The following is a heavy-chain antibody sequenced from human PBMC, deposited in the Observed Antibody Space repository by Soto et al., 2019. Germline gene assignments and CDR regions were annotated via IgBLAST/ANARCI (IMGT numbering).Heavy chain of an antibody. D-gene: IGHD3-22*01. Sequence: LSLTCAVSGGSITSGAYYWTWIRQHPGKGLEWIAYIHYSGRTYYNPSLKSRVTISVDTSNNQFSLKLSSVTAADTAVYYCARYYFDSSGYSNWFDPWGQGTLVTVSS. CDR2: IHYSGRT. CDR1: GGSITSGAYY. V-gene: IGHV4-31*11. CDR3: ARYYFDSSGYSNWFDP. J-gene: IGHJ5*02.